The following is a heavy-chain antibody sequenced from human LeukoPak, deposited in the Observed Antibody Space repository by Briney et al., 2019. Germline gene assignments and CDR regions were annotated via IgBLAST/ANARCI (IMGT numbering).Heavy chain of an antibody. Sequence: PGGSLRLSCAASGFTFSSYWMSWVRQAPGKGLEWVANIKQGGSEKYYVDSVKGRFTISRDNAKNSLYLQMNSLRAEDTAVYYCARDHSSWYRRRLYYFDYWGQGTLVTVSS. D-gene: IGHD6-13*01. V-gene: IGHV3-7*01. CDR3: ARDHSSWYRRRLYYFDY. J-gene: IGHJ4*02. CDR2: IKQGGSEK. CDR1: GFTFSSYW.